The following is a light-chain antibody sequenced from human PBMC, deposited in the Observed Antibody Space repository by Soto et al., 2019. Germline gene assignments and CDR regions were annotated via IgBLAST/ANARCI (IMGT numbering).Light chain of an antibody. V-gene: IGKV3-20*01. CDR2: GIS. Sequence: ESVLTQSPGTLSLSPGEGATLSCRASQTVDNRYFAWYQQKPGQAPTLLIYGISNRATGVPDRFSGSGSGTDFTLTISRLEPDDFVVYYCQQYSSLPHTFGQGTKLEVK. J-gene: IGKJ2*01. CDR1: QTVDNRY. CDR3: QQYSSLPHT.